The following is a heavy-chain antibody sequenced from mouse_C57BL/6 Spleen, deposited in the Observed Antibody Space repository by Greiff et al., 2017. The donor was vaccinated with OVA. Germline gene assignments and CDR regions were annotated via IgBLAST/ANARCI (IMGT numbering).Heavy chain of an antibody. CDR3: ARHVYYDYGGHAMDY. V-gene: IGHV1-62-2*01. D-gene: IGHD2-4*01. J-gene: IGHJ4*01. CDR2: FYPGSGSI. CDR1: GYTFTEYP. Sequence: QVQLQQSGAELVKPGASVKLSCKASGYTFTEYPIHWVKQRSGQGLEWIGWFYPGSGSIKYNEKFKDKATLTADKSSSTGYMEISRLTSEDSAVYFCARHVYYDYGGHAMDYWGQGTSVTVSS.